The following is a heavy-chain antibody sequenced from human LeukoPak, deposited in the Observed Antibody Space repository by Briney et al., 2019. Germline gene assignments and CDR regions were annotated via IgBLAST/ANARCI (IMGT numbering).Heavy chain of an antibody. CDR2: ISTSSSYN. Sequence: GGSLRLSCAASGFTFSSYNMNWVRQAPGKGLEWVSSISTSSSYNYYADSVKGRLTISRDNPKHSLYPQMNSLRAENAAVYYCARDHEEYCSGRSCSRFDYWGQGNMVTVA. J-gene: IGHJ4*02. D-gene: IGHD2-15*01. CDR1: GFTFSSYN. V-gene: IGHV3-21*01. CDR3: ARDHEEYCSGRSCSRFDY.